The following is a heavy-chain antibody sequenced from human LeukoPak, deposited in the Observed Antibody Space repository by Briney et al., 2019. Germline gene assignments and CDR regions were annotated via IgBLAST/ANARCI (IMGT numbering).Heavy chain of an antibody. CDR2: INPNTSGT. V-gene: IGHV1-2*02. J-gene: IGHJ5*02. CDR1: GYTFTGYY. Sequence: APVKVSCKASGYTFTGYYMHWVRQAPEQELEWMEWINPNTSGTDYAQKFQVRVTMTRDTSISTAYMELSRLRSDDTAVYYCARALGDTQGWSDPWGQGALVTVSS. CDR3: ARALGDTQGWSDP. D-gene: IGHD5-18*01.